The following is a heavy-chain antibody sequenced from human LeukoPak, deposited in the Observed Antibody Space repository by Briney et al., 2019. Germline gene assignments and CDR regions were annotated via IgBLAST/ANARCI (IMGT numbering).Heavy chain of an antibody. D-gene: IGHD3-22*01. V-gene: IGHV3-30*04. Sequence: PGRSLRLSCAASGFTFSSYAMHWVRQAPGKGLEWVAVISYDGSNKYYADSVKGRFTISRDNSKNTLYLQMNSLRAEDTAVYYCARDPPYYYDSSGYYLEYWGQGTLVTVSS. J-gene: IGHJ4*02. CDR2: ISYDGSNK. CDR3: ARDPPYYYDSSGYYLEY. CDR1: GFTFSSYA.